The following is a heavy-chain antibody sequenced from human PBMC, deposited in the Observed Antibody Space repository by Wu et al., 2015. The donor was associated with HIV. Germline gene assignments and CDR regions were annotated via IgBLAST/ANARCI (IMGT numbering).Heavy chain of an antibody. CDR2: INPDSSGA. CDR1: GYTFNAYY. D-gene: IGHD1-26*01. J-gene: IGHJ4*02. CDR3: ATDFGYFSGSVF. V-gene: IGHV1-2*02. Sequence: QVQLVQSGAEVKKPGASVKVSCKTSGYTFNAYYIHWVRQAPGQGLEWMGWINPDSSGANLAQFFQGRVTLTRDTSTRTAYMELRGLRSDDTAVYYCATDFGYFSGSVFWGQGTLVTVSS.